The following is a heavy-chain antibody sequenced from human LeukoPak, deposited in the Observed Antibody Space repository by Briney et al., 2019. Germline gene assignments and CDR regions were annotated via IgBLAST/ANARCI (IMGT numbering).Heavy chain of an antibody. D-gene: IGHD3-10*01. CDR2: INRDGSPT. Sequence: GGSLRLSCAASGFTFSNYWMHWVRQAPGKGPVWVSRINRDGSPTYYADSVKGRFTISRDNAKNTLYLQMNILRVKDTAVYYCARDEYGSVDYWGQGTLVTVSS. CDR3: ARDEYGSVDY. CDR1: GFTFSNYW. J-gene: IGHJ4*02. V-gene: IGHV3-74*01.